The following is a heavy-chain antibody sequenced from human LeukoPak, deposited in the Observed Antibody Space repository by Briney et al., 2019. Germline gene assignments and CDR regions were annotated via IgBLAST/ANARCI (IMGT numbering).Heavy chain of an antibody. D-gene: IGHD2-15*01. Sequence: SSETLSLTCTVSGYSISSGYYWGWIRQPPGKGLEWIGSIYHSGSTYYNPSLKSRVTISVDTSKNQFSLKLSSVTAADTAVYYCARVKVLVAANGWFDPWGQGTLVTLPS. CDR1: GYSISSGYY. CDR2: IYHSGST. CDR3: ARVKVLVAANGWFDP. J-gene: IGHJ5*02. V-gene: IGHV4-38-2*02.